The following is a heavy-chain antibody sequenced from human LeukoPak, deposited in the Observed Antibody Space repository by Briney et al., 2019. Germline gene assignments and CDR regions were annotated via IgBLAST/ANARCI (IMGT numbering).Heavy chain of an antibody. J-gene: IGHJ4*02. CDR1: GYTFTGYY. CDR2: INPNSSGT. V-gene: IGHV1-2*02. D-gene: IGHD6-13*01. CDR3: ARDGIAAAVTYYFDY. Sequence: ASVKVSCKASGYTFTGYYMHWVRQAPGQGLEWTGWINPNSSGTNYAQKFQGRVTMTRDTSISTAYMELSRLRSDDTAVYYCARDGIAAAVTYYFDYWGQGTLVTVSS.